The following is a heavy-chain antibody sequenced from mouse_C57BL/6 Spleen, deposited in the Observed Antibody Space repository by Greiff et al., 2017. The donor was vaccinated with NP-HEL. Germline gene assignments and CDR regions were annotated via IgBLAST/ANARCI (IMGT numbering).Heavy chain of an antibody. D-gene: IGHD1-1*01. Sequence: EVQLVESGGGLVQPKGSLQLSCAASGFSFNTYAMNWVRQAPGKGLEWVARIRSKSNNYATYYADSVKDRFTISRDDSESMLYLQMNNLKTEYTSMYYCVISDHGSILFGHWGEGTTLSVSS. CDR3: VISDHGSILFGH. CDR1: GFSFNTYA. CDR2: IRSKSNNYAT. V-gene: IGHV10-1*01. J-gene: IGHJ2*01.